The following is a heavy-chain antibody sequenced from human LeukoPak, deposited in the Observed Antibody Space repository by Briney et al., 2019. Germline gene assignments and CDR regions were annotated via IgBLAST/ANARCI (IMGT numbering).Heavy chain of an antibody. CDR1: GYSISSGYY. CDR3: ARDFYDSSGYYRNDAFDI. D-gene: IGHD3-22*01. CDR2: IYHSGSA. J-gene: IGHJ3*02. Sequence: SETLSLTCTVSGYSISSGYYWGWIRQPPGQGLEWIGSIYHSGSAYYNPSLKSRVTISVDTSKNQFSLKLSSVTAADTAVYYCARDFYDSSGYYRNDAFDIWGQGTMVTVSS. V-gene: IGHV4-38-2*02.